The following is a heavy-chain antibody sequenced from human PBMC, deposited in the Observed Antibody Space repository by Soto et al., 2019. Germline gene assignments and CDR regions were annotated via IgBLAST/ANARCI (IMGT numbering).Heavy chain of an antibody. CDR3: AREGVVPSYYYYMHV. J-gene: IGHJ6*03. CDR2: INHSGST. Sequence: SETLSLTCAVYGGSFSGYYWSWIRQPPGKGLEWIGEINHSGSTSYNPTLKSRVTISVDTSKNQFSLKLSSVTAADTAVYYCAREGVVPSYYYYMHVWGKGTTVTVPS. D-gene: IGHD3-3*01. V-gene: IGHV4-34*01. CDR1: GGSFSGYY.